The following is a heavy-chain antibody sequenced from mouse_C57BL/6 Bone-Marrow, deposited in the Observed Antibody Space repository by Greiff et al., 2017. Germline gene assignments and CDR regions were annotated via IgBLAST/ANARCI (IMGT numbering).Heavy chain of an antibody. CDR2: IYPRSGNT. V-gene: IGHV1-81*01. Sequence: QVHVKQSGAELARPGASVKLSCKASGYTFTSYGISWVKQRTGQGLEWIGEIYPRSGNTYYNEKFKGKATLTADKSSSTAYMELRSLTSEDSAVYFCASGIYYGNSYWYFDVWGTGTTVTVSS. J-gene: IGHJ1*03. CDR3: ASGIYYGNSYWYFDV. D-gene: IGHD2-1*01. CDR1: GYTFTSYG.